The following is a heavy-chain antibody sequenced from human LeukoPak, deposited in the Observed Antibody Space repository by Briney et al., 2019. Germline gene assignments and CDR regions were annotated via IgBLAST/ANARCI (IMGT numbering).Heavy chain of an antibody. D-gene: IGHD6-13*01. Sequence: GGSLRLSCAASGFTFSSYGMHWVRQAPGKGLEWVAFIRYDGSNKYYADSVKGRFTISRDNSKNTLYLQMNSLRAEDTAVYYCAKIRIAAAGLLDYWGQGTLVTVSS. V-gene: IGHV3-30*02. CDR1: GFTFSSYG. CDR2: IRYDGSNK. CDR3: AKIRIAAAGLLDY. J-gene: IGHJ4*02.